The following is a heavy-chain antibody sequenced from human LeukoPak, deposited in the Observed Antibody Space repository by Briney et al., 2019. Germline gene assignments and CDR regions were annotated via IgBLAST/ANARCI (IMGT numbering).Heavy chain of an antibody. CDR3: ARDRGSGSGYFDY. CDR1: GFTFSSYS. V-gene: IGHV3-21*01. J-gene: IGHJ4*02. CDR2: ISSSSSYI. D-gene: IGHD3-10*01. Sequence: PGGSLRLSCAASGFTFSSYSMNWVRQAPGKGLEWVSSISSSSSYIYYADSVKGRFTISRDNAKNSLYLQMNSLRAEDTAVYYCARDRGSGSGYFDYWGQGTLVTVSS.